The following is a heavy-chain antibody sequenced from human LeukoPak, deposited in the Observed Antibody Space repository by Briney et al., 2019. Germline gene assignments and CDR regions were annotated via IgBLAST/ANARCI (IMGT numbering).Heavy chain of an antibody. CDR1: GGSFSGYY. CDR3: ASDSGSYIDY. Sequence: SETLSLTCAVYGGSFSGYYWSWIRQPPGKGLEWIGYIYYSGSTNYNPSLKSRVTISVDTSKNQFSLKLSSVTAADTAVYYCASDSGSYIDYWGQGTLVTVSS. J-gene: IGHJ4*02. D-gene: IGHD1-26*01. V-gene: IGHV4-59*08. CDR2: IYYSGST.